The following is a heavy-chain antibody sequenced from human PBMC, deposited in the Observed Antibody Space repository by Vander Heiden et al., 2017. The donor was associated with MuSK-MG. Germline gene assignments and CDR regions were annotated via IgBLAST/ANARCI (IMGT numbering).Heavy chain of an antibody. Sequence: QGQLVESGGGVVQPGASLRLSCAASDFTFSSFGMHWVRQAPGRGLEWVTFIGHDGGNIHYADSVRGRCIGSRDNSKDTLSLQMNSLRREEKDVYLCAKVFGSAISARQGVDLSDLDVWYKGATV. CDR1: DFTFSSFG. CDR3: AKVFGSAISARQGVDLSDLDV. CDR2: IGHDGGNI. D-gene: IGHD6-6*01. V-gene: IGHV3-30*02. J-gene: IGHJ6*03.